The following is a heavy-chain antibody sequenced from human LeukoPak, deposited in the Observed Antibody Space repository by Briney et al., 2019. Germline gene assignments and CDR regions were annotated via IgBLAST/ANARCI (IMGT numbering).Heavy chain of an antibody. CDR1: GFSISTYY. D-gene: IGHD1-26*01. CDR2: SYYSGSN. V-gene: IGHV4-59*08. Sequence: PSETLSLTCTVSGFSISTYYWSWIRQPPGKGLEWIGYSYYSGSNTPHPSLKSRVTISVETSKNQFSLRLGSVTAAETAVYYCARHGGSGSFDNWGQGTLVTVSS. CDR3: ARHGGSGSFDN. J-gene: IGHJ4*02.